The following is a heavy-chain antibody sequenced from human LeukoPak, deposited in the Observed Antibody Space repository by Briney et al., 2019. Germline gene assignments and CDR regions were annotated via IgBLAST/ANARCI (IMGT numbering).Heavy chain of an antibody. CDR2: ISSSSSYI. CDR3: ARSEYSYGYKFDY. CDR1: GFTFSSHS. V-gene: IGHV3-21*01. J-gene: IGHJ4*02. Sequence: GGSLRLSCAASGFTFSSHSMNWVRQAPGKGLEWVSSISSSSSYIYYADSVKGRFTISRDNAKNSLSLQMNSLRAEDTAVYYCARSEYSYGYKFDYWGQGTLVTVSS. D-gene: IGHD5-18*01.